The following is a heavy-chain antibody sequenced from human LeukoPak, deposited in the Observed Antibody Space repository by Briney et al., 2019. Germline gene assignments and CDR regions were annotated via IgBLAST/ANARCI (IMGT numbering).Heavy chain of an antibody. D-gene: IGHD6-19*01. V-gene: IGHV1-2*02. CDR3: ARSWGSIAVAGMGGNWFDP. CDR1: GYTFTSYG. Sequence: GASVNVSCKASGYTFTSYGISWVRQAPGQGLEWMGWINPNSGGTNYAQKFQGRVTMTRDTSISTAYMELSRLRSDDTALYYCARSWGSIAVAGMGGNWFDPWGQGTLVTVSS. J-gene: IGHJ5*02. CDR2: INPNSGGT.